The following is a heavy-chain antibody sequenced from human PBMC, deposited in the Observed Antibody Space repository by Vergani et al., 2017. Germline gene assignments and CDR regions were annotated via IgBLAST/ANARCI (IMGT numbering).Heavy chain of an antibody. Sequence: QVQLQESGPGLVKPSQTLSLTCTVSGGSISSGGYYWSWIRQHPGKGLEWIGYIYYSGSTYYNPSLKSRVTISVDTSKNQFSLKLSSVTAADTAVYYCVRDRSWYCSGGSCPDNWFDPWGQGTLVTVSS. CDR2: IYYSGST. D-gene: IGHD2-15*01. CDR3: VRDRSWYCSGGSCPDNWFDP. J-gene: IGHJ5*02. V-gene: IGHV4-31*03. CDR1: GGSISSGGYY.